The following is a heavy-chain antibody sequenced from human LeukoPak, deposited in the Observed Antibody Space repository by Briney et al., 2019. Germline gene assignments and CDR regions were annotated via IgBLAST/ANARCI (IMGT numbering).Heavy chain of an antibody. CDR3: AKGASGSYHTPYDY. CDR1: GFTVNSNH. CDR2: ISVSGGNT. Sequence: GGSLRLSCAASGFTVNSNHMSWVRQAPGKGLEWVSDISVSGGNTYYADSVQGRFIISRDNSKNTLNLQMNSLRVEDTAVYYCAKGASGSYHTPYDYWGQGSLVTVSS. V-gene: IGHV3-23*01. D-gene: IGHD1-26*01. J-gene: IGHJ4*02.